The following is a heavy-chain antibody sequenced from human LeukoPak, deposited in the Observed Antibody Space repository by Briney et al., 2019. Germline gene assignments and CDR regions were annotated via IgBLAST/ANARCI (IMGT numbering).Heavy chain of an antibody. CDR2: ISSSSSYI. CDR3: ARDRTLVTHDY. Sequence: GGSLRLSCAASGFTFSSYSMNWVCQAPGKGLEWVSSISSSSSYIYYADSVKGRFTISRDNAKNSLYLQMNSLRAEDTAVYYCARDRTLVTHDYWGQGTLVTVSS. V-gene: IGHV3-21*01. CDR1: GFTFSSYS. J-gene: IGHJ4*02. D-gene: IGHD3-9*01.